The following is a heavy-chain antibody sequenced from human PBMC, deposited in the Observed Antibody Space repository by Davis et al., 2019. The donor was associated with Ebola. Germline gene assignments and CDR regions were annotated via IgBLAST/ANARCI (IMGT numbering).Heavy chain of an antibody. J-gene: IGHJ4*02. CDR2: IYYSGST. CDR1: GGSISSYY. Sequence: SETLSLTCTVSGGSISSYYWSWIRQPPGKGLAWIGYIYYSGSTNYNPSLKSRVTISVDTSKNQFSLKLSSVTAADTAVYYCARGDYSFDYWGQGTLVTVSS. CDR3: ARGDYSFDY. D-gene: IGHD4-11*01. V-gene: IGHV4-59*01.